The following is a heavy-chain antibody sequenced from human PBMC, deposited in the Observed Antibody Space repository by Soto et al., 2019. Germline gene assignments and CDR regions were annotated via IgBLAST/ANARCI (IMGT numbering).Heavy chain of an antibody. CDR2: MNPNSDNT. CDR1: GYTFTSYD. J-gene: IGHJ4*02. Sequence: QVQLVQSGAEVKKPGASVKVSCKASGYTFTSYDINWVRQATGQGLEWMGWMNPNSDNTGYAQKCEGRRTMPGNTSISTPYMELGSLRTEDSAVYYCAGERGGGYFDYWGQGILVTVSS. D-gene: IGHD3-16*01. V-gene: IGHV1-8*01. CDR3: AGERGGGYFDY.